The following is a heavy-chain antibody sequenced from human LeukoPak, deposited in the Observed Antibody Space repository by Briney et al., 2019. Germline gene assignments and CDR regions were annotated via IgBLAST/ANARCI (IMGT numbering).Heavy chain of an antibody. D-gene: IGHD6-19*01. V-gene: IGHV4-59*08. CDR3: ARWYSSGWAFDY. CDR1: GGTISSYY. J-gene: IGHJ4*02. CDR2: IHYSGST. Sequence: SETLSLTCTVSGGTISSYYWNWIRQPPGKGLEWIGYIHYSGSTKYNPSLKSRVTMSVDTSKNQFSLNLSSVTAADTAVYYCARWYSSGWAFDYWGQGTLVTVSS.